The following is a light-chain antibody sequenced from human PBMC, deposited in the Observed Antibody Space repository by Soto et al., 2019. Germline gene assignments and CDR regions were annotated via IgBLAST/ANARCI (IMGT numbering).Light chain of an antibody. V-gene: IGLV3-21*04. CDR3: QVWDSSSEEVV. CDR1: NIGSKS. CDR2: YDS. J-gene: IGLJ2*01. Sequence: SYELTQPPSASVAPGKTARITCGGNNIGSKSVHWYQQKPGQAPVLVIYYDSDRPSGIPERFSGSNSGNTATLTISRVEAGDEADYYCQVWDSSSEEVVFGGGTKLTVL.